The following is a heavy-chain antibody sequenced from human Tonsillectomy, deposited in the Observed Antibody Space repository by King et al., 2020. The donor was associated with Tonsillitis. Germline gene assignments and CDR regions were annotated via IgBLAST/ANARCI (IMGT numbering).Heavy chain of an antibody. V-gene: IGHV3-74*01. CDR2: INSDGSST. D-gene: IGHD3-3*01. CDR3: ARVPGGDFWSGYYQTIDY. Sequence: VQLVESGGGLVQPGGSLRLSCAASGFTFSSYWMHWVRHAPGKGLVWVSRINSDGSSTSYADSVKGRFTISRDNAKNTLYLQMNSLRAEDTAVYYCARVPGGDFWSGYYQTIDYWGQGTLVTVSS. CDR1: GFTFSSYW. J-gene: IGHJ4*02.